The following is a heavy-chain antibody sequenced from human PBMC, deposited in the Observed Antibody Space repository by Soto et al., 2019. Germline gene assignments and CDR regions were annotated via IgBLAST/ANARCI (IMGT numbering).Heavy chain of an antibody. D-gene: IGHD2-2*01. CDR3: AREVGVVVPAAMRDY. Sequence: GGSLRLSCAASGFTFSSYSMNWVRQAPGKGLEWVSYISSSSSTIYYADSVKGRFTISRDNAKNSLYLQMNSLRAEDTAVYYCAREVGVVVPAAMRDYWGQGTLVTVSS. V-gene: IGHV3-48*01. CDR1: GFTFSSYS. J-gene: IGHJ4*02. CDR2: ISSSSSTI.